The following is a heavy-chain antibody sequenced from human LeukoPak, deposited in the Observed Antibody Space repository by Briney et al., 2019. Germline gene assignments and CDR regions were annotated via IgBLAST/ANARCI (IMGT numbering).Heavy chain of an antibody. CDR2: TYSNGNT. V-gene: IGHV3-53*01. D-gene: IGHD2-15*01. CDR3: AKGGSPSHNWFNS. CDR1: GFTVSSTY. Sequence: GGSLRLSCAASGFTVSSTYMSWVRQAPGKGLEWVSITYSNGNTNYADSVKGRFTISRDNSRDTLSLQMDSLRAEDTAVYYCAKGGSPSHNWFNSWGQGTLVTVSS. J-gene: IGHJ5*01.